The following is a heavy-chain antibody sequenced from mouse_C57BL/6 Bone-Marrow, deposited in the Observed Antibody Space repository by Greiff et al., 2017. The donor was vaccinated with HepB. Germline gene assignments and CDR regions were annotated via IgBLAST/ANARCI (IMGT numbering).Heavy chain of an antibody. Sequence: QVQLQQSGAELVKPGASVKLSCKASGYTFTSYWMQWVKQRPGQGLEWIGEIDPSDSYTNYNQKFKGKATLTVDTSSSTAYMQLSSLTSEDSAVYYCARLEDYDPLFAYWGQGTLVTVSA. CDR3: ARLEDYDPLFAY. D-gene: IGHD2-4*01. CDR2: IDPSDSYT. CDR1: GYTFTSYW. V-gene: IGHV1-50*01. J-gene: IGHJ3*01.